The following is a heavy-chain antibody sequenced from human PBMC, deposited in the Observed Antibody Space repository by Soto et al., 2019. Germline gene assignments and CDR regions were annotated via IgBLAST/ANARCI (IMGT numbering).Heavy chain of an antibody. CDR1: GFTFTNYG. D-gene: IGHD1-1*01. J-gene: IGHJ4*01. CDR3: AAGEQLQY. CDR2: IWYDGSNK. V-gene: IGHV3-33*01. Sequence: PGGSLRLSCAASGFTFTNYGMHWVRQAPGKGLEWVAIIWYDGSNKYYADSVKGRFTISRDNSENTVTLQMNSLRAEDTAVYYCAAGEQLQYRGQG.